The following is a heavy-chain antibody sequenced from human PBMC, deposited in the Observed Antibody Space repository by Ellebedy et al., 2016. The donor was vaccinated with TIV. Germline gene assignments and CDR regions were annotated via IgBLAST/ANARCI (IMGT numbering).Heavy chain of an antibody. CDR2: IYYSGST. CDR1: GGSFSGYY. D-gene: IGHD1-26*01. V-gene: IGHV4-34*01. CDR3: ARWAKAGATMRRSVQGDV. Sequence: SETLSLTXAVYGGSFSGYYWGWIRQPPGKGLEWIGSIYYSGSTYYNPSLKSRVTISVDTSKNQFSLKLSSVTAADTAVYYCARWAKAGATMRRSVQGDVWGKGTTVTVSS. J-gene: IGHJ6*04.